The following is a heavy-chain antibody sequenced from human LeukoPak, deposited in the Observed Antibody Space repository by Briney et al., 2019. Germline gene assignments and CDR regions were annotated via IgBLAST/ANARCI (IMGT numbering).Heavy chain of an antibody. J-gene: IGHJ4*02. D-gene: IGHD3-10*01. V-gene: IGHV1-2*02. CDR3: ARARTTSGTGSYYN. Sequence: ASVKVPCKASGYTFTGYYMHWVRQAPGQGLEWMGWINPNSGGTNYAQKFQGRVTMTRDTSISTAYMELSRLRSDDTAVYYCARARTTSGTGSYYNWGQGTLVTVSS. CDR2: INPNSGGT. CDR1: GYTFTGYY.